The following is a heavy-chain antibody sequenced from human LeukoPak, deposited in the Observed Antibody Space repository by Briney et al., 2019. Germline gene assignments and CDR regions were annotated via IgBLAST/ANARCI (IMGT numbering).Heavy chain of an antibody. V-gene: IGHV3-64*01. CDR2: ISSNGGST. D-gene: IGHD3-3*01. Sequence: PVGSLRLSCAASGFTFSSYAMHWVRQAPGKGLEYISAISSNGGSTYYANSVKGRFTISRDNSKNTLYLQMGSLRAEDMAVYYCARDKGLRFLEWLDGILDYWGQGTLVTVSS. CDR1: GFTFSSYA. J-gene: IGHJ4*02. CDR3: ARDKGLRFLEWLDGILDY.